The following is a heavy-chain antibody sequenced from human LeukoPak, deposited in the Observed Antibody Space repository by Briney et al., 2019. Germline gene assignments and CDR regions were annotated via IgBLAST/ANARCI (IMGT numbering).Heavy chain of an antibody. CDR3: AKMGTYGSASHTLDY. V-gene: IGHV3-23*01. CDR1: GFTFGNYA. J-gene: IGHJ4*02. D-gene: IGHD3-10*01. Sequence: GGSLRLSCGASGFTFGNYAMTWVRQDPGKGLEWVATITNSGSYTYYADSVKGRFSISRDNPKNTLYLQISSLRDEDTAIYFCAKMGTYGSASHTLDYWGQGTPVTVSS. CDR2: ITNSGSYT.